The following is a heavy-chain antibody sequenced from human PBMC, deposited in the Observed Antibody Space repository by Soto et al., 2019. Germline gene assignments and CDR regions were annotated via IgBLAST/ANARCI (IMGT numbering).Heavy chain of an antibody. J-gene: IGHJ5*02. Sequence: SETLSLTCTVSGGSISSSSYYWGWIRQPPGKGLEWIGSIYYSGSTYYNPSLKSRVTISVDTSKNQFSLKLSSVTAADTAVYYCASPKIAFYNWFDPWGQGTLVTSPQ. D-gene: IGHD3-3*02. CDR1: GGSISSSSYY. CDR2: IYYSGST. CDR3: ASPKIAFYNWFDP. V-gene: IGHV4-39*01.